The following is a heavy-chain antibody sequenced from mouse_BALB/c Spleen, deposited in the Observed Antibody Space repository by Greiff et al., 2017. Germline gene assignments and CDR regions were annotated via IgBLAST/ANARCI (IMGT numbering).Heavy chain of an antibody. CDR2: INPSNSGT. V-gene: IGHV1S81*02. J-gene: IGHJ1*01. D-gene: IGHD1-1*01. CDR1: GYTFTSYY. CDR3: TRRGYYGSLYWYFDV. Sequence: VQLQQSGAELVKPGASVKLSCKASGYTFTSYYMYWVKQRPGQGLEWIGEINPSNSGTNFNEKFKSKATLTVDKSSSTAYMQLSSLTSEDSAVYYCTRRGYYGSLYWYFDVWGAGTTVTVSS.